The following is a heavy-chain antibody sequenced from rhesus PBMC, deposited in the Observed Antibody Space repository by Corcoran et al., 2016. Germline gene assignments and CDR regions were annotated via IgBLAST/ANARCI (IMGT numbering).Heavy chain of an antibody. D-gene: IGHD6-43*01. V-gene: IGHV4-65*01. CDR1: GGSVSSSNW. CDR2: ISGSSVST. J-gene: IGHJ4*01. CDR3: AREDPGGIAAAGVDY. Sequence: QVQLQESGPGLVKPSETLSLTCAVSGGSVSSSNWWSWIRQPPGKGLEWIGYISGSSVSTYYNPSCKSRVTISTVTSKTQFAIKLSSVTAADTAVYYCAREDPGGIAAAGVDYWGQGVLVTVSS.